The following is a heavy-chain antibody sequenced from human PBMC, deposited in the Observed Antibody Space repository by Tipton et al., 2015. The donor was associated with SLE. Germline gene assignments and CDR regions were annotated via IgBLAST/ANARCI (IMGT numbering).Heavy chain of an antibody. D-gene: IGHD1-26*01. CDR3: ARDPSGTYYGHGFGL. J-gene: IGHJ3*01. CDR1: GGSISGYH. Sequence: GLVKPSETLSLICTVSGGSISGYHWSWVRQPAGKGLEWIGRIYTSGNNKSNPSLKSRVTMSVDTSKNQFSLNLTSVTAADTAVYYCARDPSGTYYGHGFGLWGQGTMVTVSS. V-gene: IGHV4-4*07. CDR2: IYTSGNN.